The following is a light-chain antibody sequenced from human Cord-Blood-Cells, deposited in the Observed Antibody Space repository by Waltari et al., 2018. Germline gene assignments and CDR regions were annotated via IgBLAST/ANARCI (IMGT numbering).Light chain of an antibody. Sequence: QSLLTQPPSVSEAPRQRVTISCSGSSANIGNNDVNWYQQLPGKAPKLLIYYDDLLPSGVSDRFSGSKSGTSASLAISGLQSEDEADYYCAAWDDSLNGWVFGGGTKLTVL. CDR2: YDD. V-gene: IGLV1-36*01. J-gene: IGLJ3*02. CDR1: SANIGNND. CDR3: AAWDDSLNGWV.